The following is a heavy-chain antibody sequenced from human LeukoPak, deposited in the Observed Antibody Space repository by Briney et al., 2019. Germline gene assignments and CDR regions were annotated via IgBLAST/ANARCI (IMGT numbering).Heavy chain of an antibody. CDR3: ARGMGPYSIFHYYGMDV. J-gene: IGHJ6*02. CDR2: IIPIFGTA. Sequence: SVKVSCKASGGTFSSYAISWVRQAPGQGLEWMGGIIPIFGTANYAQKFQGRVTITADESTSTAYMELSSLRSEDTAVYYCARGMGPYSIFHYYGMDVWGQGTTVTVSS. D-gene: IGHD4-11*01. CDR1: GGTFSSYA. V-gene: IGHV1-69*13.